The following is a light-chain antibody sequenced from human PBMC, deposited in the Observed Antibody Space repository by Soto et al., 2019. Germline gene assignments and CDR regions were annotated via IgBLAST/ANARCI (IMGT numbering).Light chain of an antibody. CDR1: QSVSSY. Sequence: EIVLTQSPATLSLSPGERATLSCRASQSVSSYLAWYQQKPGQAPRLLIYDASNRATGIPARFSGSGSVTDFTLTISSLEPEDFAVYYCQQRSNWPGYTFGQGTKLEI. CDR2: DAS. V-gene: IGKV3-11*01. CDR3: QQRSNWPGYT. J-gene: IGKJ2*01.